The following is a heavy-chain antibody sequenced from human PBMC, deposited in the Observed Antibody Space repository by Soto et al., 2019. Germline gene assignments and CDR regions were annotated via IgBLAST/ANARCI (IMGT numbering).Heavy chain of an antibody. CDR2: IYPGDSDT. CDR3: ARRGRVRGVIISNYYYYYMDV. CDR1: GYSFTSYW. V-gene: IGHV5-51*01. J-gene: IGHJ6*03. Sequence: GESLKISCKGSGYSFTSYWIGWVRQMPGKGLEWMGIIYPGDSDTRYSPSFQGQVTISADKSISTAYLQWSSLKASDTAMYYCARRGRVRGVIISNYYYYYMDVWGKGTTVTVSS. D-gene: IGHD3-10*01.